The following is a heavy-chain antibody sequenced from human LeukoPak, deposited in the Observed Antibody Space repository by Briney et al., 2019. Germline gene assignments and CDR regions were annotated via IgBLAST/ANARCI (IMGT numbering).Heavy chain of an antibody. Sequence: GASVKVSCKASGYTFTSYGISWVRQAPGQGLEWMGWISAYNGNTNYAQKLQGRVTMTTDTSTSTAYMELRSLRSDDTAVYSCARDDDYYDYVWGSYRNPFDYWGQGTLVTVSS. D-gene: IGHD3-16*02. J-gene: IGHJ4*02. CDR2: ISAYNGNT. CDR3: ARDDDYYDYVWGSYRNPFDY. V-gene: IGHV1-18*01. CDR1: GYTFTSYG.